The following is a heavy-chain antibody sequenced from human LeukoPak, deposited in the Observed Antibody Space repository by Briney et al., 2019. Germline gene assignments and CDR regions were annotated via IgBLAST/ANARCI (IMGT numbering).Heavy chain of an antibody. CDR3: ASQLRGYSYGPLDY. J-gene: IGHJ4*02. D-gene: IGHD5-18*01. CDR1: GFSFSNYA. Sequence: GGSLRLSCVASGFSFSNYAMHWVRQAPGKRLEYVSAINSNGASTFYADSVKGIFTISRDNSKNTLYLQMGSLRAEDMGVFYCASQLRGYSYGPLDYWGPGTLVTVSS. V-gene: IGHV3-64*02. CDR2: INSNGAST.